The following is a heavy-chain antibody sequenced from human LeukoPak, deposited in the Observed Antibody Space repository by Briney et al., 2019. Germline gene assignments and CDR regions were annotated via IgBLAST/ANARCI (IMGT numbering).Heavy chain of an antibody. CDR3: ARDSQQLVWVYFDP. Sequence: SETLSLTCAVSGGSISSGGYSWSWIRQPPGKGLEWIGEINHSGSTNYNPSLRSRVTISIDTSKNQFSLKLSSVTAADTAVYYCARDSQQLVWVYFDPWGQGTLVTVSS. D-gene: IGHD6-13*01. CDR2: INHSGST. J-gene: IGHJ5*02. CDR1: GGSISSGGYS. V-gene: IGHV4-30-2*01.